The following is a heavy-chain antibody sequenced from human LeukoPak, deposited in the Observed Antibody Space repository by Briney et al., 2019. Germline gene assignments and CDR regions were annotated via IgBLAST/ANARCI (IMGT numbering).Heavy chain of an antibody. Sequence: PSETLSLTCDVSGYSITSGYYWGWIRQPPGKGLEWIGFIYHSGSTYYNPSPKSRVTLSVDTSKNQFSLKLSSVTAADTAVYYCARDPGSGYVYYMDVWGKGTTVTVSS. CDR3: ARDPGSGYVYYMDV. D-gene: IGHD5-12*01. CDR2: IYHSGST. CDR1: GYSITSGYY. V-gene: IGHV4-38-2*02. J-gene: IGHJ6*03.